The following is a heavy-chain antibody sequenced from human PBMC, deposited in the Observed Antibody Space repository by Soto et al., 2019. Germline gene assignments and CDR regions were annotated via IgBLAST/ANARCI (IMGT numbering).Heavy chain of an antibody. Sequence: ASVKVSCKASGYTFTGYYMHWVRQAPGQGLEWMGWISAYNGNTNYAQKLQGRVTMTTDTSTSTAYMELRSLRSDDTAVYYCASTYGDYVRAFDSWGQGTMVTVSS. CDR3: ASTYGDYVRAFDS. CDR2: ISAYNGNT. CDR1: GYTFTGYY. D-gene: IGHD4-17*01. V-gene: IGHV1-18*04. J-gene: IGHJ3*02.